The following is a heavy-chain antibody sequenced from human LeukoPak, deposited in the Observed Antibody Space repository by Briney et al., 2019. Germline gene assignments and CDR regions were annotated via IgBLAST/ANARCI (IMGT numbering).Heavy chain of an antibody. CDR3: TTRYCAAGKCYPI. CDR2: IKGQSEGETT. D-gene: IGHD2-8*02. V-gene: IGHV3-15*05. Sequence: NPGGSLRLSCAASGFIFSKAWMSWVRQAPGKGLESIGRIKGQSEGETTDYAAPVKGRFTISRDDSQNTLYLQMNNVASDDTGVYYCTTRYCAAGKCYPIWGQGTLVTVSS. J-gene: IGHJ4*02. CDR1: GFIFSKAW.